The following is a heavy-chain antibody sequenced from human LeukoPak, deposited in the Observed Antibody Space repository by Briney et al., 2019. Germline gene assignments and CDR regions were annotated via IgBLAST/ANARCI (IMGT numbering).Heavy chain of an antibody. CDR1: GFTFSSYS. J-gene: IGHJ5*02. V-gene: IGHV3-21*01. CDR2: ISSSSSYI. D-gene: IGHD3-3*01. Sequence: GGSLRLSCAASGFTFSSYSMNWVRQAPGKGLEWVSSISSSSSYIYYADSVKGRFTISRDNAKNSLYLQMNGLRAEDTAVYYCARDYDFWSGQNNWFDPWGQGTLVTVSS. CDR3: ARDYDFWSGQNNWFDP.